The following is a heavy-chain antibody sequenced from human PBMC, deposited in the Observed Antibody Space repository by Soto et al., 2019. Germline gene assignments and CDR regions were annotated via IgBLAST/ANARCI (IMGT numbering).Heavy chain of an antibody. CDR2: IYFNGNT. CDR1: SASFSKYY. V-gene: IGHV4-59*08. Sequence: SETLSLTCTVSSASFSKYYWSWIRQPPGKGLEWIGYIYFNGNTNYNPSLKRRVTISVDTSKNQFSLKLSSVTAADTAVYYCARQPFDYWGQGTLVTVSS. J-gene: IGHJ4*02. CDR3: ARQPFDY.